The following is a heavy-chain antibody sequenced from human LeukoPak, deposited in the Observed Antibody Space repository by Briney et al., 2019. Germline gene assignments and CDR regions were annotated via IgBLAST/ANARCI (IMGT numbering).Heavy chain of an antibody. J-gene: IGHJ5*02. V-gene: IGHV3-30*14. CDR2: ISYDGSNK. D-gene: IGHD2/OR15-2a*01. Sequence: GGSLRLSCAASGFTFSSYAMHWVRQAPGKGLEWVAVISYDGSNKYYADSVKGRFTISRDNSKNTLYLQMNSLTAEDSAVYYCARVRSTSSRWLDPWGQGTLVTVSS. CDR1: GFTFSSYA. CDR3: ARVRSTSSRWLDP.